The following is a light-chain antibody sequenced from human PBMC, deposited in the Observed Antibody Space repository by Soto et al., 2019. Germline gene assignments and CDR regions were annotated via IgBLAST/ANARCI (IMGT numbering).Light chain of an antibody. CDR3: QKYNSALFT. Sequence: DVQMTQSPSSLSASVGDRVAITCRASQGISNYLAWYQQKPGKVPKLLIYAAYTLQSGVPSRFSGRGSGTDFTLTISSLQPEDVATYYCQKYNSALFTFGPGTKVDIK. CDR2: AAY. J-gene: IGKJ3*01. CDR1: QGISNY. V-gene: IGKV1-27*01.